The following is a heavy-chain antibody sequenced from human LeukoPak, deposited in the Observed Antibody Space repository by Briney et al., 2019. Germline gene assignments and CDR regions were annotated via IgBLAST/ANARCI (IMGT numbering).Heavy chain of an antibody. V-gene: IGHV3-23*01. J-gene: IGHJ4*02. CDR3: AILVGGPDDS. Sequence: PGGSLRLSCAGSGFTLSTYAMSWVRQAPGKGPEWVSGISSGGKATFYTDSVKGHFTISRDNSKNSLYLQMNSLRAEDTALYYCAILVGGPDDSWGQGTLVTVSS. CDR1: GFTLSTYA. CDR2: ISSGGKAT.